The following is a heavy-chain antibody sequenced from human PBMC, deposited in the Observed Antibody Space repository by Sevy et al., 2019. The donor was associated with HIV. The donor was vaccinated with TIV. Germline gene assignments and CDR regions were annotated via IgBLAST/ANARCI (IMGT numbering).Heavy chain of an antibody. Sequence: ASVKVSCKASSYTFSNYGITWVRQAPGQGLEWVGWISGFNGNTKYAQKFQGRVTVTTDTSMTTVYMELRSLRSDDTAVYYCARGWTSTYYGSVDYWGQGTLVTVSS. J-gene: IGHJ4*02. CDR3: ARGWTSTYYGSVDY. D-gene: IGHD3-22*01. CDR1: SYTFSNYG. V-gene: IGHV1-18*01. CDR2: ISGFNGNT.